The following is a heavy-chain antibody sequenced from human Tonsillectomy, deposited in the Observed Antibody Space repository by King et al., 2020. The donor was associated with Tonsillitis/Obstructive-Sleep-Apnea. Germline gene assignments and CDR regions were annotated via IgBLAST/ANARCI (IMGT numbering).Heavy chain of an antibody. V-gene: IGHV3-23*04. CDR3: AKCSWFGELLGDFDY. CDR2: ISGSGGST. CDR1: GLTFSSYA. Sequence: VQLVESGGGLVQPGGSLRLSCAASGLTFSSYAMSWVRQAPGKGLEWVSAISGSGGSTYYADSVKGRFTISRDNSKNTLNLQMNSLRAEDTAVYYCAKCSWFGELLGDFDYWGQGTLVTVSS. D-gene: IGHD3-10*01. J-gene: IGHJ4*02.